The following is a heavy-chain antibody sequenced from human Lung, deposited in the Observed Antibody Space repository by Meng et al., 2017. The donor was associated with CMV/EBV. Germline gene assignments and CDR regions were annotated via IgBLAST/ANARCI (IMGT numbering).Heavy chain of an antibody. V-gene: IGHV3-30-3*01. J-gene: IGHJ6*02. CDR1: GVTFSDYA. D-gene: IGHD1-26*01. Sequence: GESLKISCAVSGVTFSDYAMHWVRQAPGKGLEWVTMISYDGTSKFYADSVKGRFTVSRDSSRNTLYLHMNSLRGDDTAVYYCARDPSGSYTYYYGMDIWGQGTTVTVSS. CDR3: ARDPSGSYTYYYGMDI. CDR2: ISYDGTSK.